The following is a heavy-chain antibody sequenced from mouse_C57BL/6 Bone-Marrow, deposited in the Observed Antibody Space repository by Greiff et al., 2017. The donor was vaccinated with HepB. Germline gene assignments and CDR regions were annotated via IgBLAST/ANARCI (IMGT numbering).Heavy chain of an antibody. CDR1: GYTFTSYW. J-gene: IGHJ3*01. CDR2: IDPSDSYT. Sequence: QVQLQQSGAELVKPGASVKLSCKASGYTFTSYWMQWVKQRPGQGLEWIGEIDPSDSYTNYNQKFKGKATLTVDTSSSTAYMQLSSLTSEDSAVYYCAQGDYYGSSYDAYWGQGTLVTVSA. V-gene: IGHV1-50*01. CDR3: AQGDYYGSSYDAY. D-gene: IGHD1-1*01.